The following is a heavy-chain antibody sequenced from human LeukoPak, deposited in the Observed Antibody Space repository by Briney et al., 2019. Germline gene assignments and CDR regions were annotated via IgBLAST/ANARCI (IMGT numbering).Heavy chain of an antibody. J-gene: IGHJ4*02. CDR1: GFTFSNYA. CDR2: INTNGGTT. D-gene: IGHD3-22*01. CDR3: ARDRSGYYDY. V-gene: IGHV3-64*01. Sequence: PGGSLRLSCAASGFTFSNYAMSWVRQAPGKGPEHVSVINTNGGTTYYANSVKGRFTISRDNSKNTLYLQMGSLRAEDMAAYYCARDRSGYYDYWGQGTLVTVSS.